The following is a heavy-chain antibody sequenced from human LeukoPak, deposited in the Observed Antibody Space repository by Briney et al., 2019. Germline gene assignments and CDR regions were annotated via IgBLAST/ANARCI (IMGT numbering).Heavy chain of an antibody. CDR3: ARDRGSSWYRGYYYNGMDV. Sequence: PSETLSLTCTVSGGSISSYYWSWIRQPAGKGLEWIGRIYTSGSTNYNPSLKSRVTMSVDTSKNQFSLKLSSVTAADTAVYYCARDRGSSWYRGYYYNGMDVWGQGTTVTVSS. CDR1: GGSISSYY. D-gene: IGHD6-13*01. V-gene: IGHV4-4*07. CDR2: IYTSGST. J-gene: IGHJ6*02.